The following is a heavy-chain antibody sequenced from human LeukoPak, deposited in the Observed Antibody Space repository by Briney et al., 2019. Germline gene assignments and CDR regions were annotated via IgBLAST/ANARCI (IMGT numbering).Heavy chain of an antibody. V-gene: IGHV6-1*01. D-gene: IGHD1-26*01. CDR1: GDSVSSNNVA. CDR2: TYYRSKWYN. J-gene: IGHJ5*02. CDR3: ARAYSRSYWSSWWLDP. Sequence: SQTLSLTSAISGDSVSSNNVAWNWIRQSPSRGLEWLGRTYYRSKWYNDYALSVKSRITINPDTSKNQCSLQLNSVTPEDTAVYYCARAYSRSYWSSWWLDPWGQGTLVTVSS.